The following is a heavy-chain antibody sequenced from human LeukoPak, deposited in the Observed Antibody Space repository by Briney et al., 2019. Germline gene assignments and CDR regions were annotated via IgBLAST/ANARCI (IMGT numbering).Heavy chain of an antibody. J-gene: IGHJ3*02. V-gene: IGHV3-30*02. CDR3: AKTFDYYDSSGYYYVIDAFDI. D-gene: IGHD3-22*01. CDR2: TRYDGSNK. Sequence: GGSLRLSCAASGFTFSSYGMHWVRQAPGKGLEWVAFTRYDGSNKYYADSVKGRFTISRDNSKNTLYLQMNSLRAEDTAVYYCAKTFDYYDSSGYYYVIDAFDIWGQGTMVTVSS. CDR1: GFTFSSYG.